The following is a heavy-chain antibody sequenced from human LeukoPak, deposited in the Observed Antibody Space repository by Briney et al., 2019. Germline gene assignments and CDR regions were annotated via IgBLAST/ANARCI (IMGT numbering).Heavy chain of an antibody. CDR2: IFPGDPDT. J-gene: IGHJ5*02. D-gene: IGHD4-23*01. V-gene: IGHV5-51*01. Sequence: PGESLKISCKGSGYSFTSHWIVWVRQMPGKGLEWMGIIFPGDPDTRYSPSFQGQVTISADKSTTTAYLQWSSLRASDTAMYYCARQVQTVVTPDSWFDPWGQGTLVTVSS. CDR1: GYSFTSHW. CDR3: ARQVQTVVTPDSWFDP.